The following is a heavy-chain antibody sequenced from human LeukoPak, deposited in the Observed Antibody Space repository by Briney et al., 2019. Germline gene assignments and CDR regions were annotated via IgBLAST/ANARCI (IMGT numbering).Heavy chain of an antibody. D-gene: IGHD1-14*01. V-gene: IGHV3-23*01. Sequence: GGSLRLSCAASGFSFSSYNMKWVRQAPGKGLEWVSAISNNGGYTYYADSVQGRFTISRDNSKSTLCLQMNSLRAEDTAVYYCATSRTSDYWGQGTLVTVSS. CDR2: ISNNGGYT. J-gene: IGHJ4*02. CDR3: ATSRTSDY. CDR1: GFSFSSYN.